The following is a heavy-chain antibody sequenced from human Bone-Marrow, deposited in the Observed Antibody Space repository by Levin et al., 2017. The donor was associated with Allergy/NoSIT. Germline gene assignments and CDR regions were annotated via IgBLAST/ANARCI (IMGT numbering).Heavy chain of an antibody. D-gene: IGHD2-15*01. J-gene: IGHJ4*02. CDR1: GGSISSYY. V-gene: IGHV4-59*01. CDR3: ARYYCRGGTCYHFDY. Sequence: SQTLSLPCTVSGGSISSYYWSWIRQPPGKGLEWIGYIYYSGLTNYDPSLRSRVTISVDTSKNQFSLKLNSVTAADTAVYYCARYYCRGGTCYHFDYWGRGTLVTVSS. CDR2: IYYSGLT.